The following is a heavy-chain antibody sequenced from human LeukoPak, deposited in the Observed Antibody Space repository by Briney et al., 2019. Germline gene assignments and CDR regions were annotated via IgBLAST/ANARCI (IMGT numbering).Heavy chain of an antibody. Sequence: GGSLRLSCAASGFTFSSYAMSWVRQAPGKGLEWVSAIGGSDGSTYYADSVKGRFTISRDNSKNTLYLQMNSLEDEDTAVYQCAKGSSGWPYYFDYWGQGALVTVSS. D-gene: IGHD6-19*01. CDR3: AKGSSGWPYYFDY. J-gene: IGHJ4*02. CDR2: IGGSDGST. V-gene: IGHV3-23*01. CDR1: GFTFSSYA.